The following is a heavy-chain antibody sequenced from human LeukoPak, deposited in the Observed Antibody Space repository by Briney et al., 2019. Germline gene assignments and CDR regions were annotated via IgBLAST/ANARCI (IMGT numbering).Heavy chain of an antibody. J-gene: IGHJ5*02. CDR2: ISWNSGSI. V-gene: IGHV3-9*01. CDR3: AKEDANNWFDP. Sequence: GGSLRLSCAASGFTFDDYAMHWVRQAPGKGLEWVSGISWNSGSIGYADSVKGRFTISRDNAKNSLYLQMNSLRAEDTALYYCAKEDANNWFDPWGQGTLVTVSS. CDR1: GFTFDDYA.